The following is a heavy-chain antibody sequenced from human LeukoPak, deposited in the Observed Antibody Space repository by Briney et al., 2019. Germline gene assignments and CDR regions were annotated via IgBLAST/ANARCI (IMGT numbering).Heavy chain of an antibody. CDR1: GGSINTYY. CDR2: IYTSGST. CDR3: ARLFYGSGSRYFDS. Sequence: PSETLSLTCTVSGGSINTYYWSWLRQSAGKGLEWIGRIYTSGSTNYSPSLKSRVTMSVGTSENQFSLKLSSVTAADTAVYYCARLFYGSGSRYFDSWGQGTLVTVSS. D-gene: IGHD3-10*01. V-gene: IGHV4-4*07. J-gene: IGHJ4*02.